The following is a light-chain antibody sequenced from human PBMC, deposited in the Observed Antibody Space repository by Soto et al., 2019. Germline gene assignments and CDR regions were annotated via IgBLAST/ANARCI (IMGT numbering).Light chain of an antibody. CDR1: QSVSSDY. V-gene: IGKV3-20*01. CDR2: RAS. J-gene: IGKJ1*01. CDR3: QQFDTSPWT. Sequence: ELVLTQSPGTLSLSPGERGTLSCLASQSVSSDYLAWYQQKPGQTPKVLIYRASSRATGITDRFSGSGSGTDFTLTISRLEPEDFAVYYCQQFDTSPWTFGQGTKVDIK.